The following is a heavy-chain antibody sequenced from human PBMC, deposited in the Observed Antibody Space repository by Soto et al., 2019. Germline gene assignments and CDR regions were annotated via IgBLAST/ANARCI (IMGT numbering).Heavy chain of an antibody. CDR3: ARGTWDSSGWYTFPFDY. CDR2: INPLSGST. Sequence: ASVKVSCKASGYTFTSYYIHWVRQAPGQGLEWMGIINPLSGSTAYAQKFQGRVTLTRDTSTNTVSMELSSLRSEGTAVYYCARGTWDSSGWYTFPFDYWGQGTVVTVSS. D-gene: IGHD6-19*01. V-gene: IGHV1-46*01. J-gene: IGHJ4*02. CDR1: GYTFTSYY.